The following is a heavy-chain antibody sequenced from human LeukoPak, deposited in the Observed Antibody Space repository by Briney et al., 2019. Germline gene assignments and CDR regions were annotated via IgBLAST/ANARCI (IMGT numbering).Heavy chain of an antibody. CDR1: GGSFSGYY. D-gene: IGHD2-21*02. Sequence: SGTLSLTCAVYGGSFSGYYWSWIRQPPGKGLEWIGEINHSGSTNYNPSLKSRVTISVDTSKNQFSLKLSSVTAADTAVYYCARGPDIVVVTAREPGAFDIWGQGTMVTVSS. CDR2: INHSGST. CDR3: ARGPDIVVVTAREPGAFDI. J-gene: IGHJ3*02. V-gene: IGHV4-34*01.